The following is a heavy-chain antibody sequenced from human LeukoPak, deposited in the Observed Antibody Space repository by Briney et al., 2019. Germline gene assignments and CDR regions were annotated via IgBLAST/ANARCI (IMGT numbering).Heavy chain of an antibody. CDR2: INSDGSST. Sequence: PGGSLRLSCAASGFTFSSYWMHWVRQAPGKGLVWVSRINSDGSSTSYADSVKGRFTISRDNAKNTLYLQMNSLRAEDTAVYYCARGHSSGWPGAHYYYMDVWGKGTTVTVSS. CDR3: ARGHSSGWPGAHYYYMDV. V-gene: IGHV3-74*01. J-gene: IGHJ6*03. D-gene: IGHD6-19*01. CDR1: GFTFSSYW.